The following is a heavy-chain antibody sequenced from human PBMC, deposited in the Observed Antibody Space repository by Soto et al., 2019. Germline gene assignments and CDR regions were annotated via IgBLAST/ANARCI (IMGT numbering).Heavy chain of an antibody. Sequence: GGSLRLSCAASGFTFSSYAMHWVRQAPGKGLEWVAVISYDGSNKYYADSVKGRFTISRDNSKNTLYLQMNSLRAEDTAVYYCARDRPNSSSWYVNYYYGMDVWGQGTTVTGSS. D-gene: IGHD6-13*01. CDR3: ARDRPNSSSWYVNYYYGMDV. CDR1: GFTFSSYA. CDR2: ISYDGSNK. V-gene: IGHV3-30-3*01. J-gene: IGHJ6*02.